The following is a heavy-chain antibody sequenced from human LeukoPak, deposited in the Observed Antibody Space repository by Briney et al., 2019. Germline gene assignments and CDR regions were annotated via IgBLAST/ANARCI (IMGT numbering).Heavy chain of an antibody. CDR2: INPNSGGT. V-gene: IGHV1-2*02. Sequence: GASVKVSCKASGYTFTSYGISWVRQAPGQGLEWMGWINPNSGGTNYAQKFQGRVTMTRDTSISTAYMELSRLRSDDTAVYYCARGGYSSSWSYYYYYYMDVWGKGTTVTISS. J-gene: IGHJ6*03. D-gene: IGHD6-13*01. CDR3: ARGGYSSSWSYYYYYYMDV. CDR1: GYTFTSYG.